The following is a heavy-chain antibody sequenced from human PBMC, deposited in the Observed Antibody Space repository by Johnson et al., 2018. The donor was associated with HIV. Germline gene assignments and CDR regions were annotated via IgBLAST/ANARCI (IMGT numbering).Heavy chain of an antibody. J-gene: IGHJ3*02. CDR1: GFTVSSNY. V-gene: IGHV3-53*01. D-gene: IGHD3-22*01. CDR3: ALMGYYYDSATFHPFDI. CDR2: IYSGGST. Sequence: MQLVESGGGLIQPGGSLRLSCAASGFTVSSNYMSWVRQAPGKGLEWVSVIYSGGSTNYADSAKGRFPIPTDNSNNTPDLQLNSLRAEETAVYYCALMGYYYDSATFHPFDIWGQGTMVTVSS.